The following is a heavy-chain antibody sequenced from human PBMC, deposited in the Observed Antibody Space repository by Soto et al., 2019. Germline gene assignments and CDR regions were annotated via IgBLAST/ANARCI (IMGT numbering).Heavy chain of an antibody. J-gene: IGHJ6*02. CDR1: GFSLSTIGVG. D-gene: IGHD2-21*02. Sequence: QITLKESGPTLVKPTQTLTLTCTFSGFSLSTIGVGVGWIRQPPGKALEWLARFYWDDDKRYSPSPKSRLTVTKDTSKSHVVLTMTNMDTVDTATYYCVQSRCGGDCLQSYSSHSYYGLDVWGQGTTVTVSS. CDR3: VQSRCGGDCLQSYSSHSYYGLDV. V-gene: IGHV2-5*02. CDR2: FYWDDDK.